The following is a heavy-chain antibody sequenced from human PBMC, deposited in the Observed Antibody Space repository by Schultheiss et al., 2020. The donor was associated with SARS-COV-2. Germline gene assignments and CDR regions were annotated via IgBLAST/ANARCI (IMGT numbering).Heavy chain of an antibody. CDR1: GGSISSGGYY. D-gene: IGHD6-13*01. CDR3: ARGSYSSSWYWYFQH. V-gene: IGHV4-61*08. CDR2: IYYSGST. J-gene: IGHJ1*01. Sequence: SETLSLTCTVSGGSISSGGYYWSWIRQPPGKGLEWIGYIYYSGSTYYNPSLKSRVTISVDTSKNQFSLKLSSVTAADTAVYYCARGSYSSSWYWYFQHWGQGTLVTVSS.